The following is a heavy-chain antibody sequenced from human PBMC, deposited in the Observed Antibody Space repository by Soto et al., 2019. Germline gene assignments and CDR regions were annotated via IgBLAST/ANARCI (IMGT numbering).Heavy chain of an antibody. J-gene: IGHJ4*02. D-gene: IGHD1-26*01. Sequence: EVQLVESGGGLVQPGGSLRLSCAASGFTFSYYSMNWVRQAPGKGLEWVSYISSSSSTIYYADSVKGRFTISRDNAKNTLYRQMNSLRNEDTAVYSCARNPPNSGSDLDDYWGQGTLVTVSS. CDR1: GFTFSYYS. V-gene: IGHV3-48*02. CDR3: ARNPPNSGSDLDDY. CDR2: ISSSSSTI.